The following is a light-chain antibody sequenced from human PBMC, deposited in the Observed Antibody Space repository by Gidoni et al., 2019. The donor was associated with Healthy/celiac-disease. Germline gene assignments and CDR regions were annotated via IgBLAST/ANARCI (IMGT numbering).Light chain of an antibody. CDR1: QSISSY. V-gene: IGKV1-39*01. J-gene: IGKJ3*01. CDR2: AAS. CDR3: QQSYSTPAT. Sequence: DIQMTQSPSSLSASVGDRVTITCRASQSISSYLNWYQQKPGKAPKLLIYAASSLQRGVPSRFSGSGSGTDFTLTISSLQPEDFATYYCQQSYSTPATFSPGTKVDIK.